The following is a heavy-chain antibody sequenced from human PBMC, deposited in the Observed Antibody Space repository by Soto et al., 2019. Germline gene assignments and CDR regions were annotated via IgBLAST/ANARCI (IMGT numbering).Heavy chain of an antibody. CDR1: GFTFSSYA. Sequence: HPGGSLRLSCAASGFTFSSYAMSWVRQAPGKGLEWVSAISGSGGSTYYADSVKGRFTISRDNSKNTLYLQMNSLRAEDTAVYYCAIGALEWLLSKDNWFDPWGQGTLVTVSS. CDR2: ISGSGGST. J-gene: IGHJ5*02. D-gene: IGHD3-3*01. CDR3: AIGALEWLLSKDNWFDP. V-gene: IGHV3-23*01.